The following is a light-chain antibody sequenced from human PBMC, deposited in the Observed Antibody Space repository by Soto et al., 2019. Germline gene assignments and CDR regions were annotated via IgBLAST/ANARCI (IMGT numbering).Light chain of an antibody. CDR1: QSVSSSN. J-gene: IGKJ1*01. CDR3: QQYAGSPWT. Sequence: EIVMTQSPATLSLSPGERATLSYRSSQSVSSSNLAWYQQKTGQAPRLLIYGVSTRATGIPDRFSGSWYGTDFNLTISRLETEDFAVYYCQQYAGSPWTFGQGTKVDIK. V-gene: IGKV3-20*01. CDR2: GVS.